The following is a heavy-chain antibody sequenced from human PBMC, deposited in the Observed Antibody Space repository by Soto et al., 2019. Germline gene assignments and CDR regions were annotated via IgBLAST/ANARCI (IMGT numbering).Heavy chain of an antibody. V-gene: IGHV1-69*13. Sequence: RGSVKGSFKASGGTFSSYAISLVRQAPGQGLEWMGGIIPIFGTANYAQRFQGRVTITADESTSTAYMELSSLRSEDTAVYYCAREAMGEAAGSVDYWGQGTMVTVSS. CDR1: GGTFSSYA. D-gene: IGHD6-13*01. CDR3: AREAMGEAAGSVDY. CDR2: IIPIFGTA. J-gene: IGHJ4*02.